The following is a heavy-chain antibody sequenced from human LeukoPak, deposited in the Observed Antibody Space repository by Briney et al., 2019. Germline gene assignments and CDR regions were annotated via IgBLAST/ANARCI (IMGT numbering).Heavy chain of an antibody. CDR3: ARDTWLQLWVPCDY. V-gene: IGHV1-18*01. CDR2: ISVYNGVT. D-gene: IGHD5-24*01. Sequence: ASVKVSCKASGYTFTTYDVNWVRQAPGQGLEWMGWISVYNGVTNYAQKLQGRVTMTTDTSTSTAYMEVRSLRSDDTAVYYCARDTWLQLWVPCDYWGQGTLVTVSS. CDR1: GYTFTTYD. J-gene: IGHJ4*02.